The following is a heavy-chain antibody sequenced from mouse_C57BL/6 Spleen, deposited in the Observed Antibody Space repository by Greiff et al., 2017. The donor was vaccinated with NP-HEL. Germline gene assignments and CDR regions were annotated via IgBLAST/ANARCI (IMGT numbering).Heavy chain of an antibody. D-gene: IGHD2-5*01. Sequence: EVHLVESGGGLVKPGGSLKLSCAASGFTFSSYAMSWVRQTPEKRLEWVATISDGGSYTYYPDNLKGRFTIARDNAKNNMYLQMSQLKSEDTAMYYCAREGAYYSNYVVLFAYWGQGTLVTVSA. CDR1: GFTFSSYA. V-gene: IGHV5-4*01. CDR2: ISDGGSYT. J-gene: IGHJ3*01. CDR3: AREGAYYSNYVVLFAY.